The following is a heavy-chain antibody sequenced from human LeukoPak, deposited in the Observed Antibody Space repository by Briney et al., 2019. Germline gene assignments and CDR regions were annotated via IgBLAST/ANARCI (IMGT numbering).Heavy chain of an antibody. Sequence: GGSLRLSCAASGITFSNYAMSWARQAPGKGLEWVSSIGGSGATTFYADSVKGRFTISRDISKNTLYLQMSSLRAEDTAIYYCAKGGIKRFGLVPDWFDPWGQGTLVAVSS. D-gene: IGHD3-9*01. J-gene: IGHJ5*02. CDR2: IGGSGATT. CDR3: AKGGIKRFGLVPDWFDP. CDR1: GITFSNYA. V-gene: IGHV3-23*01.